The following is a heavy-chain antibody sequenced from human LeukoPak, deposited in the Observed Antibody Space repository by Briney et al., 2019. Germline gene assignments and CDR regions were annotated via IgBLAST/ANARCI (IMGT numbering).Heavy chain of an antibody. V-gene: IGHV3-23*01. D-gene: IGHD2-2*01. CDR1: GLIFRSYA. CDR2: ISGSGGAI. Sequence: GGSLRLSCAASGLIFRSYAMSWVRQAPGKGLEWVSAISGSGGAIDYADSVKGRFTISRDNSKNTLYLQMNSLRAEDTAVYYCESVGVVPAASQNNFDYWGQGTLVTVSS. J-gene: IGHJ4*02. CDR3: ESVGVVPAASQNNFDY.